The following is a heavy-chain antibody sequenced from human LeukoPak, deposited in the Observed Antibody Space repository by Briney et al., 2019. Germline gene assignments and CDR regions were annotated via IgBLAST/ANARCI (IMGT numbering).Heavy chain of an antibody. CDR2: IHYGGSNK. V-gene: IGHV3-30*02. CDR1: GFTFSSYG. Sequence: GGSLRLSCAASGFTFSSYGLHWVRQAPGKGLEWVTFIHYGGSNKYYADSVKGRFTISRDNSKNTLYLQMNSLRAEDTAVYYCARGGSRAARRYWFDPWGQGTLVTVSS. J-gene: IGHJ5*02. CDR3: ARGGSRAARRYWFDP. D-gene: IGHD6-6*01.